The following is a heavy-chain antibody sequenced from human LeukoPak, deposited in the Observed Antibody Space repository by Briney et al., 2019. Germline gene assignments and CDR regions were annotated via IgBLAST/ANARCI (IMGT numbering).Heavy chain of an antibody. Sequence: PSETLSLTCTVSGDSISSGDYYWNWIRQPPGKDPEWIGYIYSSGSAYYNPSLLSRLTISVDTSKNQFSLKLSSVTAADTAVYYCARGSSRRLLYYGMDVWGQGTTVTVSS. D-gene: IGHD3-22*01. CDR2: IYSSGSA. J-gene: IGHJ6*02. CDR1: GDSISSGDYY. CDR3: ARGSSRRLLYYGMDV. V-gene: IGHV4-30-4*01.